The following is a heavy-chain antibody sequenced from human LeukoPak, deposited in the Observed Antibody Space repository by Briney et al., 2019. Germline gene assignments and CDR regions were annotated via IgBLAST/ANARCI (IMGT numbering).Heavy chain of an antibody. CDR2: IYNTGST. V-gene: IGHV4-61*02. CDR3: ARLPDYYYYYMDV. CDR1: GGSISNDSYF. Sequence: SETLSLTCTVSGGSISNDSYFWIWIRQPAGKGLEWIGRIYNTGSTNYNPSLESRVTISVDTSKNQFSLKLSSVTAADTAVYYCARLPDYYYYYMDVWGKGTTVTISS. J-gene: IGHJ6*03.